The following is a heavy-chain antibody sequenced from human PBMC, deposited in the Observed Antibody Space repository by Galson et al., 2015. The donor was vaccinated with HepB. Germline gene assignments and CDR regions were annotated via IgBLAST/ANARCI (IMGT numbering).Heavy chain of an antibody. V-gene: IGHV3-74*01. CDR2: INSDGSST. CDR1: GFTFSSYW. D-gene: IGHD3-22*01. Sequence: SLRLSCAASGFTFSSYWMHWVRQAPGKGLVWVSRINSDGSSTSYADSVKGRFTISRDNAKNTLYLQMNSLRAEDTAVYYCARAVYDSSGYYYYWGQGTLVTVSS. CDR3: ARAVYDSSGYYYY. J-gene: IGHJ4*02.